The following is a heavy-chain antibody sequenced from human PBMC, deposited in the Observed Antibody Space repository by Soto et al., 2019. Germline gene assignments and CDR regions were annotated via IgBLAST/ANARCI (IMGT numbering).Heavy chain of an antibody. CDR2: ISSSSSTI. Sequence: EVQLVESGGGLVQPGGSLRLSCAASGFTFSSYSMNWVRQAPGKGLEWVSYISSSSSTIYYADSVKGRFTIFRDNGKNSLYLQMNSLRDEDTAVYYCARDSALELHDFDYWGQGTLVTVSS. J-gene: IGHJ4*02. CDR3: ARDSALELHDFDY. CDR1: GFTFSSYS. V-gene: IGHV3-48*02. D-gene: IGHD1-7*01.